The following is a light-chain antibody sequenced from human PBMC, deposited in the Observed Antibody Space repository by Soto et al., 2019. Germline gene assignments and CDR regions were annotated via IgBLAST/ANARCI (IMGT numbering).Light chain of an antibody. J-gene: IGKJ2*01. CDR3: QQYGSSLYT. V-gene: IGKV3-20*01. CDR1: QSVSSSY. Sequence: EIVLTQSPGTLSLSPGERATLSCRASQSVSSSYLAWYQQKPGQAPRLLIYGASSRATGIPDRFSGSGSGTDFTLTLSRLEPEDFAVYYCQQYGSSLYTFGQGTKREIK. CDR2: GAS.